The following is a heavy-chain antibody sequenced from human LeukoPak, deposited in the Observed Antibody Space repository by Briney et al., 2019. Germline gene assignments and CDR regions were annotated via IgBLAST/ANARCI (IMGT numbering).Heavy chain of an antibody. D-gene: IGHD6-13*01. CDR1: GYTFTSYA. CDR2: ISAYNGNT. Sequence: GASVKVSCKASGYTFTSYAMNWVRQAPGQGLEWMGWISAYNGNTNYAQKLQGRVTMTTDTSTSTAYMELRSLRSDDTAVYYCARSLMGSSSWYTSNWFDPWGQGTLVTVSS. V-gene: IGHV1-18*01. J-gene: IGHJ5*02. CDR3: ARSLMGSSSWYTSNWFDP.